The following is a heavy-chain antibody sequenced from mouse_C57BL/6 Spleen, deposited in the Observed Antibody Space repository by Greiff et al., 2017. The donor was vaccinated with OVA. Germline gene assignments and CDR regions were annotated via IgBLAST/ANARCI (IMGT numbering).Heavy chain of an antibody. CDR2: IDPEDGET. Sequence: EVQLQQSGAELVKPGASVKLSCTASGFNIKDYYMHWVKQRTEQGLEWIGRIDPEDGETKYASKFQGKATITADTSSNTAYLQLSSLTSEDTAVYYCARGESYAMDYWGQGTSVTVSS. J-gene: IGHJ4*01. CDR1: GFNIKDYY. CDR3: ARGESYAMDY. V-gene: IGHV14-2*01.